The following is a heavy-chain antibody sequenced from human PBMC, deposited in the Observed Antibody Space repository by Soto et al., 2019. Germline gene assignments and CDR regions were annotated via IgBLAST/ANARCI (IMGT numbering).Heavy chain of an antibody. CDR2: IHDSGST. CDR3: ARLGRYQMGIFDY. Sequence: SETLSLTXTVSGGSISSYYWSWIRQPPGKGLEYIGYIHDSGSTNYNPSLKSRVTMSVDTSKNQFSLELSSVTAADTALYYCARLGRYQMGIFDYWGQGTLVTVSS. CDR1: GGSISSYY. J-gene: IGHJ4*02. V-gene: IGHV4-59*08. D-gene: IGHD2-2*01.